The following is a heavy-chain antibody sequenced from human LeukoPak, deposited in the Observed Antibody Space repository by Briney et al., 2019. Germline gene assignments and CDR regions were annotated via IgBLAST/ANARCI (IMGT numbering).Heavy chain of an antibody. D-gene: IGHD1-26*01. Sequence: AGGSLRLSCAASGFTFSTYAMNWVRQAPGEGLEWVSSIGGSSTSLYYADSLKGRFTISRDNAKNSLYLQLNSLRAEDTAVYYCARESGGDLGEAFDIWGQGTMVTVSS. CDR1: GFTFSTYA. CDR3: ARESGGDLGEAFDI. J-gene: IGHJ3*02. CDR2: IGGSSTSL. V-gene: IGHV3-21*01.